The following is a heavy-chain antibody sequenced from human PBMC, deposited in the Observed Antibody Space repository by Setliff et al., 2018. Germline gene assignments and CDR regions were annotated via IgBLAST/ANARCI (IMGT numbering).Heavy chain of an antibody. CDR3: ARYGSGEGHDY. Sequence: ASVKVSCKASGYTFTSYAMHWVRQAPGQRLEWMGWINAGNGNTKYSQKFQGRVTMTRDTSISTAYTELSSLRSEDTATYYCARYGSGEGHDYWGQGTLVTVSS. J-gene: IGHJ4*02. D-gene: IGHD3-10*01. V-gene: IGHV1-3*01. CDR1: GYTFTSYA. CDR2: INAGNGNT.